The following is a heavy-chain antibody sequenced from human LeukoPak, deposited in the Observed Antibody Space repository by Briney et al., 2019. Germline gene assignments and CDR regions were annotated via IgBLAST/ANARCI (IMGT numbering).Heavy chain of an antibody. CDR2: ISSSSSTI. D-gene: IGHD3-3*01. J-gene: IGHJ5*02. CDR1: GFTFSSYS. Sequence: GGSLRLSCAASGFTFSSYSMNWVRQAPGKGLEWVSYISSSSSTIYYADSVKGRFTISRDNAKNSLYLQMNSLRAEDTAVYHCARDGATRPIPLEWLSDNWFDPWGQGTLVTVSS. CDR3: ARDGATRPIPLEWLSDNWFDP. V-gene: IGHV3-48*01.